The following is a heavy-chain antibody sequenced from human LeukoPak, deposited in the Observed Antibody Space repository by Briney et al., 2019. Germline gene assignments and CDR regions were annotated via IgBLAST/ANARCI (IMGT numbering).Heavy chain of an antibody. CDR3: ARPQMGPDAPDWYFDL. CDR1: GGSISSYY. D-gene: IGHD5-24*01. J-gene: IGHJ2*01. CDR2: IYYSGST. V-gene: IGHV4-59*08. Sequence: SETLSLTCTVSGGSISSYYWSWIRQPPGKGLEWIGYIYYSGSTNYNPSLKSRVTISVDTSKNQFSLKLSSVTAADTAVYYCARPQMGPDAPDWYFDLWGRGTLVTVSS.